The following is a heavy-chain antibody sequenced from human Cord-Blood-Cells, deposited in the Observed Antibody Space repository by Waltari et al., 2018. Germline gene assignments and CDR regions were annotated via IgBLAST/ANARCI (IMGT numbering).Heavy chain of an antibody. CDR1: GGSISSSSSY. V-gene: IGHV4-39*01. D-gene: IGHD4-4*01. CDR3: ARHGRYSNYWFDP. J-gene: IGHJ5*02. CDR2: IDYSGNT. Sequence: QLQLQESGPGLVKPSETLSLTCTVSGGSISSSSSYWGWIRQPPGKGREWIGSIDYSGNTYCNPSLKSRVTISVDTSKNQFSLKLSSVTAADTAVYYCARHGRYSNYWFDPWGQGTLVTVSS.